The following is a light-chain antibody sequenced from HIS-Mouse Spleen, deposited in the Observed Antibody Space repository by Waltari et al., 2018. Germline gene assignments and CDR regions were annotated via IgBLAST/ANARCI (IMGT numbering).Light chain of an antibody. J-gene: IGKJ1*01. CDR2: AAS. CDR3: QQYYSYPRT. CDR1: QCISRY. Sequence: AIRMTQSPSSFSASTGERVTITCRASQCISRYSAWYQQKPGKAPNLLIYAASTLQSGVPSRFSGSGSGTDFTLTISCLQSEDFATYYCQQYYSYPRTFGQGTKVEIK. V-gene: IGKV1-8*01.